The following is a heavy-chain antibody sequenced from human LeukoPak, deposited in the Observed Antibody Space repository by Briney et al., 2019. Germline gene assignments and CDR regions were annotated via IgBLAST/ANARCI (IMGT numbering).Heavy chain of an antibody. CDR2: ISYDGSNK. D-gene: IGHD3-3*01. CDR3: AKSPVLRFLEWLSPVDYYYGMDV. Sequence: PGGSLRLSCAASGFTFSSYGMHWVRQAPGKGLEWVAVISYDGSNKYYADSVKGRFTISRDNSKNTLYLQMSSLRAEDTAVYYCAKSPVLRFLEWLSPVDYYYGMDVWGQGTTVTVSS. J-gene: IGHJ6*02. V-gene: IGHV3-30*18. CDR1: GFTFSSYG.